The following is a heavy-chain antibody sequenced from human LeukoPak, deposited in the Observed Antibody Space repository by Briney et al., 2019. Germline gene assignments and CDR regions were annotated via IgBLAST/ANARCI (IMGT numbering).Heavy chain of an antibody. CDR3: ARIEVLMAIDY. D-gene: IGHD2-8*01. CDR2: IYYSGST. Sequence: SETLSLTCTVSGASISSYYWSWIRQPPGKGLEWIGSIYYSGSTYYNPSLKSRVTISVDTSKNQFSLKLSSVTAADTAVYYCARIEVLMAIDYWGQGTLVTVSS. CDR1: GASISSYY. V-gene: IGHV4-59*05. J-gene: IGHJ4*02.